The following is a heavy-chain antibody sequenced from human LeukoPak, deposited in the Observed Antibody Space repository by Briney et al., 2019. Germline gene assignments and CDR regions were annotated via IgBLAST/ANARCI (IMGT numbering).Heavy chain of an antibody. Sequence: GASVKVSCKASGYTFTSYYMHWVRQAPGQGLEWMGIINPSGGSTSYAQKFQGRVTMTRDMSTSTVYMELSSLRSEDTAVYYCARSIAARLGGDYWGQGTLVTVSS. V-gene: IGHV1-46*01. CDR2: INPSGGST. J-gene: IGHJ4*02. CDR1: GYTFTSYY. CDR3: ARSIAARLGGDY. D-gene: IGHD6-6*01.